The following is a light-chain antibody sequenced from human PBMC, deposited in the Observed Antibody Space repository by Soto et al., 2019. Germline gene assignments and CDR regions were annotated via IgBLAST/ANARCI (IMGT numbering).Light chain of an antibody. V-gene: IGLV4-69*01. Sequence: QPVLTQSPSASASLGASVKLTCTLSSGYSSYAIAWHQQQPEKGPRYLMRLNSDDSYTKGDGIPDRFSGSSSGAERYLTISSLQSEDEADYYCQTWGTGWRVFGGGTKLTVL. CDR3: QTWGTGWRV. CDR2: LNSDDSY. J-gene: IGLJ3*02. CDR1: SGYSSYA.